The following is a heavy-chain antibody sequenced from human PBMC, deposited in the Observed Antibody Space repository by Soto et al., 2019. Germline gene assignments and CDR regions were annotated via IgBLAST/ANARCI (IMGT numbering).Heavy chain of an antibody. Sequence: PGGSLRLSCAASGFTFSGSAMHWVRQASGKGLEWVGRIRSKANSYATAYAASVKGRFTISRDDSKNTAYLQMNSLKTEDTAVYYCTRRNRSFQHWGQGTLVTVSS. J-gene: IGHJ1*01. V-gene: IGHV3-73*01. CDR2: IRSKANSYAT. CDR1: GFTFSGSA. CDR3: TRRNRSFQH.